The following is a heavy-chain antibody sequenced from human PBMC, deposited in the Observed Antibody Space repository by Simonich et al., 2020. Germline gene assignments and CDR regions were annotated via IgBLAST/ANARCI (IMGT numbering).Heavy chain of an antibody. CDR1: GYTFTGYY. Sequence: QVQLVQSGAEVKKPGASVKVSCKASGYTFTGYYRHWVRQAPGQGLEWMGRNNPNSGGPNYAQKFQGRVTMTRDTSISTAYMELSRLRSDDTAVYYCASGWDWGFSHMSDYWGQGTLVTVSS. V-gene: IGHV1-2*06. CDR3: ASGWDWGFSHMSDY. J-gene: IGHJ4*02. CDR2: NNPNSGGP. D-gene: IGHD7-27*01.